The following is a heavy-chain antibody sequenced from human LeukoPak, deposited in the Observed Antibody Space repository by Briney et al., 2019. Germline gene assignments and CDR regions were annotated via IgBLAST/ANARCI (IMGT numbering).Heavy chain of an antibody. CDR1: GFTFNTHD. Sequence: GGSLRLSCAASGFTFNTHDMHWVRQAPGKGLDWVAFIRSDGRNKYYPDSVKGRFTISRGNSRNTLYLQMDGLRADDTALYYCATALGISYWGQGTLVTVSS. D-gene: IGHD7-27*01. J-gene: IGHJ4*02. V-gene: IGHV3-30*02. CDR2: IRSDGRNK. CDR3: ATALGISY.